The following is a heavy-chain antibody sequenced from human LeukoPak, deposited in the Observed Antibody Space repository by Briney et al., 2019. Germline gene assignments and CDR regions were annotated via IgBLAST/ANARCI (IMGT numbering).Heavy chain of an antibody. CDR1: GGTFSSYA. CDR3: ARYDFWSGYYFKASRGYYFDY. Sequence: SVKVSCKASGGTFSSYAISWVRQAPGQGLEWMGGIIPIFGTANYAQKFQGRVTITADESTRTAYMELSSLRSEDTAVYYCARYDFWSGYYFKASRGYYFDYWGQGTLVTVSS. CDR2: IIPIFGTA. J-gene: IGHJ4*02. V-gene: IGHV1-69*13. D-gene: IGHD3-3*01.